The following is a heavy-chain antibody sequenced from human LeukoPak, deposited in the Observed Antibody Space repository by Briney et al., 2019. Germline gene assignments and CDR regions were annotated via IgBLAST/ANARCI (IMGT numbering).Heavy chain of an antibody. Sequence: SVKVSCKASGGTFSSYAISWVRQAPGQGLEWMGGIIPIFGTANYAQKFQGRVTITTDESTSTAYMELSSLRAEDTAIYYCAKDKQQLAYFDYWGQGTLVTVSS. J-gene: IGHJ4*02. V-gene: IGHV1-69*05. D-gene: IGHD6-13*01. CDR2: IIPIFGTA. CDR3: AKDKQQLAYFDY. CDR1: GGTFSSYA.